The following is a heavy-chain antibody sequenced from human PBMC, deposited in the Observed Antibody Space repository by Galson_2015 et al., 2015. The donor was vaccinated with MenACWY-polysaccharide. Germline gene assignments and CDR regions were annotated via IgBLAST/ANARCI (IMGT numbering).Heavy chain of an antibody. CDR3: ARSIAVAGQRRDFDL. V-gene: IGHV4-59*01. J-gene: IGHJ2*01. Sequence: SETLSLTCPVSGGSISSSYWTWIRQPPGKGLEWVGYINYSGSTNHNPSLKSRVTMSVDTSKNQFSLNLTSVTDADTAVYYCARSIAVAGQRRDFDLWGRGTLVTVSS. D-gene: IGHD6-19*01. CDR1: GGSISSSY. CDR2: INYSGST.